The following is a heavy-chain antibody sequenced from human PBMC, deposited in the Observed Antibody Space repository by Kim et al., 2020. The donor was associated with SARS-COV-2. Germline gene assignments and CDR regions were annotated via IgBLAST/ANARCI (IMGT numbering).Heavy chain of an antibody. CDR1: GGSISSSNW. Sequence: SETLSLTCAVSGGSISSSNWWSWVRQPPGKGLEWIGEIYHSGSTNYNPSLKSRVTISVDKSKNQFSLKLSSVTAADTAMYYCASDSYGSGSYLYWGQGTLVTVSS. D-gene: IGHD3-10*01. J-gene: IGHJ4*02. V-gene: IGHV4-4*02. CDR2: IYHSGST. CDR3: ASDSYGSGSYLY.